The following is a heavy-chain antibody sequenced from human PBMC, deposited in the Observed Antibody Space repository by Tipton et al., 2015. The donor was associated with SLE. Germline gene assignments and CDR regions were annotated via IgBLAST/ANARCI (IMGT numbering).Heavy chain of an antibody. Sequence: LRLSCTVSSGSVSSGAYYWSWIRQHPGKGLEWIGYVFSSGTTYYNPSLQGRLSMSLDTSKNQLSLQLSSVTSADTAVYWCARANRLPYRVYFDSWGQGTLVTVSS. CDR3: ARANRLPYRVYFDS. J-gene: IGHJ4*02. D-gene: IGHD1-14*01. CDR1: SGSVSSGAYY. V-gene: IGHV4-31*03. CDR2: VFSSGTT.